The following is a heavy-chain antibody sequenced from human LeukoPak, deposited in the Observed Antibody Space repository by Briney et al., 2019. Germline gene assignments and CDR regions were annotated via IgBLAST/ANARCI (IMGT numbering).Heavy chain of an antibody. D-gene: IGHD2-15*01. CDR1: GFTFSSNS. J-gene: IGHJ4*02. CDR2: ISGSGDST. Sequence: GGSLRLSCAASGFTFSSNSMTWVRQTPGKGLEWVSGISGSGDSTFYADSVKGRFTISRDNSKNTLYLQMNSLRAEDTAVYYCARDWVGGPKSPGYFDYWGQGTLVTVSS. V-gene: IGHV3-23*01. CDR3: ARDWVGGPKSPGYFDY.